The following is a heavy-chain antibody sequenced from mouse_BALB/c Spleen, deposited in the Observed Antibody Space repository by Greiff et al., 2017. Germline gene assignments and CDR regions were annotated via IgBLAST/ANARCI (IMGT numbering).Heavy chain of an antibody. V-gene: IGHV5-4*02. CDR2: ISDGGSYT. D-gene: IGHD3-1*01. J-gene: IGHJ4*01. CDR3: ARGLLGYAMDY. CDR1: GFTFSDYY. Sequence: DVKLVESGGGLVKPGGSLKLSCAASGFTFSDYYMYWVRQTPEKRLEWVATISDGGSYTYYPDSVKGRFTISRDNAKNNLYLQMSSLKSEDTAMYYCARGLLGYAMDYWGQGTSVTVSS.